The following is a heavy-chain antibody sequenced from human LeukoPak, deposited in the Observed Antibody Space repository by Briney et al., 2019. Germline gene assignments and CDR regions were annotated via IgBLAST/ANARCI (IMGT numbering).Heavy chain of an antibody. J-gene: IGHJ5*02. CDR1: GFTVSDNY. Sequence: TGGSLRLSCAASGFTVSDNYVTWVRQAPGKGLEWVSIVYNSDTTSSADSVKGRFTISRDNSKNTVYLQMTSLRLEDTAVYYCASSIGGAASSNWFAAWGQGTLVTVSS. CDR2: VYNSDTT. CDR3: ASSIGGAASSNWFAA. D-gene: IGHD3-22*01. V-gene: IGHV3-53*01.